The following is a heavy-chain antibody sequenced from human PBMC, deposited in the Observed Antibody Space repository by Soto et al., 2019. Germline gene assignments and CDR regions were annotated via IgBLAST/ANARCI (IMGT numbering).Heavy chain of an antibody. Sequence: GGSLRLSCAASGFTFSSYGMHWVCQAPGKGLEWVAVISNDGSNKYYADSVKGRFTISRDNSKNTLYLQMNSLRPEDTAVYYCAKGRSPGGSHTKPCDYWGQGILVTVS. D-gene: IGHD3-16*01. J-gene: IGHJ4*02. V-gene: IGHV3-30*18. CDR1: GFTFSSYG. CDR3: AKGRSPGGSHTKPCDY. CDR2: ISNDGSNK.